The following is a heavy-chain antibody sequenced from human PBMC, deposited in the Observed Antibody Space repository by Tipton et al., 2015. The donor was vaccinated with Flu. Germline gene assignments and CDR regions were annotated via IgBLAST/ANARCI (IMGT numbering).Heavy chain of an antibody. V-gene: IGHV5-51*01. D-gene: IGHD2-2*01. CDR1: GYSFTDYW. CDR3: ARKYCSSTTCYQALDI. Sequence: QSGPEVKEPGESLKISCKGSGYSFTDYWIGWVRQMPGKGLEWMGIIYPGDSDTRYSPSFQGQVTISADKSITTAYLQWSSLKASDTAMYYCARKYCSSTTCYQALDIWGQGTMVTVSS. J-gene: IGHJ3*02. CDR2: IYPGDSDT.